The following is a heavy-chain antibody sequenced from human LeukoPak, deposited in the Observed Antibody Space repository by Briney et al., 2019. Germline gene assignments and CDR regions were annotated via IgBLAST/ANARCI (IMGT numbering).Heavy chain of an antibody. J-gene: IGHJ3*02. CDR2: ICYDGSNK. Sequence: GRSLRLSCAASGFTFITYVMHWVRQAPGKGLEWVAVICYDGSNKYYADSVKGRFTISRDNSKNTLYLQMNSLRAEDTAVFYCARGRRRDANTFDAFDIWGQGTMVTVSS. CDR3: ARGRRRDANTFDAFDI. D-gene: IGHD5-24*01. CDR1: GFTFITYV. V-gene: IGHV3-33*01.